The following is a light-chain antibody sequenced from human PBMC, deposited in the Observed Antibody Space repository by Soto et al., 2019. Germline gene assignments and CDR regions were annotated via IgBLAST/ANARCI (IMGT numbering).Light chain of an antibody. CDR1: QSVSRN. CDR2: DAS. CDR3: QHRSNWPA. J-gene: IGKJ4*01. Sequence: EIVLTQSPATMSLSPGERATLSCRTSQSVSRNLAWYQQKPGQAPRLLIYDASQRATGIAARFSGSGSGTDFTLTISSQEPEDFALYYCQHRSNWPAFGGGTKVEIK. V-gene: IGKV3-11*01.